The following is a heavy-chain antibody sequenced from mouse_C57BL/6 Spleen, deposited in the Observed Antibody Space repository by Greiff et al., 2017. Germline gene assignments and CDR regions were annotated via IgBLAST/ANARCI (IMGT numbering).Heavy chain of an antibody. D-gene: IGHD1-1*01. J-gene: IGHJ4*01. CDR2: IDPANGNT. CDR3: AAYYYGSIPYAMDY. CDR1: GFNIKNTY. V-gene: IGHV14-3*01. Sequence: VHVKQSVAELVRPGASVKLSCTASGFNIKNTYMHWVKQRPEQGLEWIGRIDPANGNTKYAPKFQGKATITADTSSNTAYLQLSSLTSEDTAIYYCAAYYYGSIPYAMDYWGQGTSVTVSS.